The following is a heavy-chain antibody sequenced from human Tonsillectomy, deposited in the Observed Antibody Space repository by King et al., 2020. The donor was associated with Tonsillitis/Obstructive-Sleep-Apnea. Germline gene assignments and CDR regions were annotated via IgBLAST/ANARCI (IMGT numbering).Heavy chain of an antibody. J-gene: IGHJ5*02. Sequence: QLQESGPGLVKPSETLSLICTVSGGSINSYYWSWIRQPPGKGLEWIGYIYYSGSTNFNPSLKSRVTISLDTSKKQFSLKLRSVTAADTAVYYCARPSIGGYYSTWGQGTLVTVSS. CDR2: IYYSGST. CDR3: ARPSIGGYYST. CDR1: GGSINSYY. V-gene: IGHV4-59*08. D-gene: IGHD3-3*01.